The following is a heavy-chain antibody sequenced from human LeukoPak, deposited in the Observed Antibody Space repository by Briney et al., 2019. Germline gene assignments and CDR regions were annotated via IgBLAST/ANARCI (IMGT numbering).Heavy chain of an antibody. Sequence: GGSLRLSCTASGLTLGGHDMHWVRQTTGEGLEWVAAVSSGHHAFYAGSGKGRFTVSREDAKNSLYLQMNSLRAGDTAVYYCVREARGYHYTYFDYWGQGSLVTVSS. CDR2: VSSGHHA. CDR1: GLTLGGHD. D-gene: IGHD5-18*01. J-gene: IGHJ4*02. V-gene: IGHV3-13*01. CDR3: VREARGYHYTYFDY.